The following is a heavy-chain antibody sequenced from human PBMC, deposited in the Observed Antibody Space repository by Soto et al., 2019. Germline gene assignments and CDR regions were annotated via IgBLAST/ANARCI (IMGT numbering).Heavy chain of an antibody. CDR3: ARSVVVVPAAIYGMDV. D-gene: IGHD2-2*02. CDR1: GGTFSSYA. V-gene: IGHV1-69*13. J-gene: IGHJ6*02. CDR2: IIPIFGTA. Sequence: VASVKVSCKASGGTFSSYAISWVRQAPGQGLEWMGGIIPIFGTANYAQKFQGRVTITADESTSTAYMELSSLRSEDTAVYYCARSVVVVPAAIYGMDVWGQGTTVTVSS.